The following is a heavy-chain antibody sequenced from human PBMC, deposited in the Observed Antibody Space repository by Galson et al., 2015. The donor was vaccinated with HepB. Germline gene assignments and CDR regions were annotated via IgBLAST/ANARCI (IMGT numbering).Heavy chain of an antibody. Sequence: SVKVSCKASGSTSSSYGISWVRQAPGQGPELMGGIIPIFGTANYAQKFQGRVTITADESTSTAYMELSSLRSDDTAVYYCARPREQRWDDAFDIWGQGTMVTVSS. CDR3: ARPREQRWDDAFDI. J-gene: IGHJ3*02. CDR1: GSTSSSYG. V-gene: IGHV1-69*13. D-gene: IGHD1-26*01. CDR2: IIPIFGTA.